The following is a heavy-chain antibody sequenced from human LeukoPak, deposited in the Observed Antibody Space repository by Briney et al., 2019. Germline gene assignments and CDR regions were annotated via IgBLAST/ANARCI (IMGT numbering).Heavy chain of an antibody. V-gene: IGHV3-48*04. Sequence: PGGSLRLSCAASGFTFSSYSMNWVRQAPGKGLEWASYISGSGRTIYYADSLKGRFTISRDNTKNSLYLQMNSLRAEDTALYYCAREGSGVLNAFDIWGQGTMVTVSS. CDR3: AREGSGVLNAFDI. J-gene: IGHJ3*02. CDR2: ISGSGRTI. D-gene: IGHD3-10*01. CDR1: GFTFSSYS.